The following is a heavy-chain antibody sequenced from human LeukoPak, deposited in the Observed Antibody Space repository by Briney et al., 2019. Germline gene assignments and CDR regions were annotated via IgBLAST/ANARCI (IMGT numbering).Heavy chain of an antibody. V-gene: IGHV1-46*01. J-gene: IGHJ6*02. CDR1: GYTCTSYS. CDR3: ARDPRVAVAGIDQIYYYYGMDV. Sequence: ASVKVSCKAFGYTCTSYSVHWVRQAPGQGLEWVGVINPSISRTNYAQKFQGRVTMTRDTSTSTVYMELSSLRSEDTAVYYCARDPRVAVAGIDQIYYYYGMDVWGQGTTVTVSS. CDR2: INPSISRT. D-gene: IGHD6-19*01.